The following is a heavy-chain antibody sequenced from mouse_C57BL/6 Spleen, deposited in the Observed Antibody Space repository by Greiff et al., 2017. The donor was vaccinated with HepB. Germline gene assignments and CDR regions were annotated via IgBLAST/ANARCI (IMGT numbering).Heavy chain of an antibody. CDR3: ARNYGSSSPFDY. V-gene: IGHV3-6*01. D-gene: IGHD1-1*01. CDR1: GYSITSGYY. Sequence: DVHLVESGPGLVKPSQSLSLTCSVTGYSITSGYYWNWIRQFPGNKLEWMGYISYDGSNNYNPSLKNRISITRDTSKNQFFLKLNSVTTEDTATYYCARNYGSSSPFDYWGQGTTLTVSS. J-gene: IGHJ2*01. CDR2: ISYDGSN.